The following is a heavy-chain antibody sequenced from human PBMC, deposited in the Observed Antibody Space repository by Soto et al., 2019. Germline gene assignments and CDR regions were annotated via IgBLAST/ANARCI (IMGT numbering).Heavy chain of an antibody. V-gene: IGHV3-48*04. Sequence: VGSLRLSCAASGFSFSSYGLSWVRQAPWKGLEWVSYISSSGSTIYYADSVKGRFTISRDNAKNSLYLQMNSLRAEDTAVYYCARDTRKGDQIDYWGQGTLVTVSS. CDR3: ARDTRKGDQIDY. CDR2: ISSSGSTI. CDR1: GFSFSSYG. D-gene: IGHD1-26*01. J-gene: IGHJ4*02.